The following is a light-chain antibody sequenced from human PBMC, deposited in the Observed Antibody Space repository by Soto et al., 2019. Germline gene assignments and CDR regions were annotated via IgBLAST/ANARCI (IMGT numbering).Light chain of an antibody. V-gene: IGLV1-51*01. Sequence: QSVLTQPPSVSAAPGQKVTISCSGSSSNIGNNYVALYQQLPGTAPKLLIYDSNKRPSGIPDRFSGSKSGTSATLVITGLQTGDEADYFCGAWDSSLSAGYYVFGTGTNV. CDR1: SSNIGNNY. J-gene: IGLJ1*01. CDR2: DSN. CDR3: GAWDSSLSAGYYV.